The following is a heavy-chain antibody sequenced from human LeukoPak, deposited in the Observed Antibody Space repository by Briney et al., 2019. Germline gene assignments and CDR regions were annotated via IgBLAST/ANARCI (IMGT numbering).Heavy chain of an antibody. V-gene: IGHV3-23*01. J-gene: IGHJ4*02. CDR3: AKSRVYFGRVVWYFDY. Sequence: PGGSLRLSCAASGFTFSSYAMSWVRQAPGKGLEWVSAISGSGGSTYYADSVKGRFTISRDNSKNTLYLQMNSLRAEDTAVYYCAKSRVYFGRVVWYFDYWGQGTLVTVSS. D-gene: IGHD3-16*01. CDR1: GFTFSSYA. CDR2: ISGSGGST.